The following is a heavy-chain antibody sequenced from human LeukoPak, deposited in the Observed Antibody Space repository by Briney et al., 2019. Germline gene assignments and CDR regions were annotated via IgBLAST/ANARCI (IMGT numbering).Heavy chain of an antibody. CDR2: ISSSTYYT. CDR3: ERGHYGMDV. Sequence: KSGGSLRLSCAASGFTFSDFYMSWIRQAPGKGLEWVTYISSSTYYTNYADSVKGRFTISRDNAKNSLYLQMDSLRVEDTAVYYCERGHYGMDVWGQGTTVTVSS. V-gene: IGHV3-11*06. J-gene: IGHJ6*02. CDR1: GFTFSDFY.